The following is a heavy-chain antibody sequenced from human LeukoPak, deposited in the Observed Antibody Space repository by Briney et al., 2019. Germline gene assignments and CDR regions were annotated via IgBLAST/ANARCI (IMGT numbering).Heavy chain of an antibody. D-gene: IGHD2-8*02. CDR3: ARAVTEFDY. J-gene: IGHJ4*02. V-gene: IGHV4-61*01. Sequence: SETLSLTCTVSGGSVSSGSYYWSWIRQPPGKGLEWIGYIYYSGSTNYNPSLSSRVTISVDTSKNQFSLKLSSVTAADTAVYYCARAVTEFDYWGQGTLVTVSS. CDR2: IYYSGST. CDR1: GGSVSSGSYY.